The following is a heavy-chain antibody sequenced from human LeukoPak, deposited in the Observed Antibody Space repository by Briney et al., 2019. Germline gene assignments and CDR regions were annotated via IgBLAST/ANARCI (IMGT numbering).Heavy chain of an antibody. CDR3: ARGERYYDILTGYQDKRYYFDY. CDR1: GGSFSGYY. J-gene: IGHJ4*02. V-gene: IGHV4-34*01. D-gene: IGHD3-9*01. Sequence: SETLSLTCAVYGGSFSGYYWSWIRQPPGKGLEWIGEINHSGSTNYNPSLKSRVTISVDTSKNQFSLKLSSVTAADTAVYYCARGERYYDILTGYQDKRYYFDYWGQGTLVTVSS. CDR2: INHSGST.